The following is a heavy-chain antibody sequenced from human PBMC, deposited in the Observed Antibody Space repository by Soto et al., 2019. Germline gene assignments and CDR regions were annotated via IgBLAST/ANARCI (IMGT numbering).Heavy chain of an antibody. CDR1: GGTFSSYT. D-gene: IGHD2-8*01. V-gene: IGHV1-69*02. CDR2: IIPILGIA. CDR3: RSPGYCTNGVCFNDY. Sequence: SVKVSCKASGGTFSSYTISWVRQAPGQGLEWMGRIIPILGIANYAQKFQGRVTITADKSTSTAYMELSSLRSEDTAVYYCRSPGYCTNGVCFNDYWGQGTLVTVSS. J-gene: IGHJ4*02.